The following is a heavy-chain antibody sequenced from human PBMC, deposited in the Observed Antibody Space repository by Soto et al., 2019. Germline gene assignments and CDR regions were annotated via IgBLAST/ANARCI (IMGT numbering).Heavy chain of an antibody. J-gene: IGHJ5*02. CDR2: ISPNSGGT. D-gene: IGHD1-26*01. CDR1: GYTFTGYY. Sequence: ASVKVSCKASGYTFTGYYMHWVRQAPGQGLEWMGWISPNSGGTNYAQKFQGRVTMTRDTSISTAYMELSRLRSDDTAVYYCARGPSVGATHRRPWFDPWGQGTLVTVSS. CDR3: ARGPSVGATHRRPWFDP. V-gene: IGHV1-2*02.